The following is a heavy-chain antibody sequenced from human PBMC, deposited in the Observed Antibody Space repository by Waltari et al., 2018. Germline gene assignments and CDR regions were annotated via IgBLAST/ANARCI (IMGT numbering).Heavy chain of an antibody. CDR2: IYYSGST. CDR1: GGPITSYY. D-gene: IGHD3-22*01. Sequence: QVQLQESGPGLVKPSETLSLTCTVSGGPITSYYWIWIRQHPGKGLEWIGYIYYSGSTNYNPSLKSRLTISVDRSNNQFSLNLTSMTAADTAVYYCARVGAPSSGFQRSQPFDYWGQGTLVTVSS. V-gene: IGHV4-59*01. J-gene: IGHJ4*02. CDR3: ARVGAPSSGFQRSQPFDY.